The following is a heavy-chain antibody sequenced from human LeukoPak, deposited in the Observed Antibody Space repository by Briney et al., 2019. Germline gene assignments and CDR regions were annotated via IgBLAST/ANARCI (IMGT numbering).Heavy chain of an antibody. Sequence: ASVKVSCKASGYTFTSYYIQRMRQAPGQGHEWMGIINPSGGSTSYAQKFQGRVTMTRDTSTSTVYMEVSSLTSEDTAVYYCSRAAEEYSYGVDYWGQGTLVTVSS. CDR2: INPSGGST. CDR3: SRAAEEYSYGVDY. V-gene: IGHV1-46*01. J-gene: IGHJ4*02. D-gene: IGHD5-18*01. CDR1: GYTFTSYY.